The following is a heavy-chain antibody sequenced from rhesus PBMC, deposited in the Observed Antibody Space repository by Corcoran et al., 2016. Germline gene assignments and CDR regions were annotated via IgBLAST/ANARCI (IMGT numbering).Heavy chain of an antibody. CDR3: ARGFFDY. V-gene: IGHV3-116*01. CDR2: SRNKAKGGTE. Sequence: EVQLVESGGGLVQPGGSLRVSCAASGFTFSDYYMQWVRQAPGKGPEWVGFSRNKAKGGTEDYAASVKGRFTISRDDSKNIASLQMISLKTEDTAVYYCARGFFDYWGQGVLVTVSS. J-gene: IGHJ4*01. CDR1: GFTFSDYY.